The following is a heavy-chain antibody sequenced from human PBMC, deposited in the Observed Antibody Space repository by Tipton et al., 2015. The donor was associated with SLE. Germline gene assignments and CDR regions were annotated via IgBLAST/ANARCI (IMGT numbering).Heavy chain of an antibody. Sequence: GSLRLSCAASGFTFSSYSMNWVRQAPGKGLEWVSSISSSSSYIYYADSVKGRFTISRDNAKNSLYLQMNSLRAEDTAVYYCARETGGSYYPAEYFEHWGQGPLVTVSS. V-gene: IGHV3-21*03. CDR2: ISSSSSYI. CDR1: GFTFSSYS. D-gene: IGHD1-26*01. CDR3: ARETGGSYYPAEYFEH. J-gene: IGHJ1*01.